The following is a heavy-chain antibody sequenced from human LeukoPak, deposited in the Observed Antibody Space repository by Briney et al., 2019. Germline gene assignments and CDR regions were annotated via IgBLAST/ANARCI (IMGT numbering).Heavy chain of an antibody. V-gene: IGHV4-31*03. CDR2: IYYSGST. CDR1: GGSISSGGYY. CDR3: ARDLRGDLQYYFDY. D-gene: IGHD5-24*01. Sequence: SETLSLTCTVSGGSISSGGYYWSWIRQHPGKGLEWIGYIYYSGSTYYNPSLKSRVTISVDTSKNQFSLKLSSVTAADTAVYYCARDLRGDLQYYFDYWGQGTLVTVSS. J-gene: IGHJ4*02.